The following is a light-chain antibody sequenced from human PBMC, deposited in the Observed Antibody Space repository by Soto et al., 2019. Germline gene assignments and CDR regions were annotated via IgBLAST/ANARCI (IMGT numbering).Light chain of an antibody. V-gene: IGKV3-20*01. CDR3: QQYGISPQT. CDR2: GAS. CDR1: QSVSSSY. J-gene: IGKJ1*01. Sequence: EIVLTQSPGTLSLSPGARAPLSCRASQSVSSSYLAWYQQNPGQAPRLLTHGASRRATGIPDRFGGSGSGADFTLTISRLEPEDFAVYYCQQYGISPQTFGQGTKVDIK.